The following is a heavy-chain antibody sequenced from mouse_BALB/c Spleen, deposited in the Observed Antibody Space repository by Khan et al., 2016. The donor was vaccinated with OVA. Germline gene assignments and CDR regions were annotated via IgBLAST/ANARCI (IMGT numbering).Heavy chain of an antibody. CDR1: GYTFINYW. D-gene: IGHD1-1*01. CDR2: IIPSTGYT. V-gene: IGHV1-7*01. CDR3: ARRGLRWDFDY. Sequence: QVQLQQSGAELAKPGASVTMSCKASGYTFINYWILWVKQRLGQGLVWFGYIIPSTGYTEYNQNFKDKATLTADKSSSTAYMQLSSLTSEDSAVYYCARRGLRWDFDYWGQGTTLTVSS. J-gene: IGHJ2*01.